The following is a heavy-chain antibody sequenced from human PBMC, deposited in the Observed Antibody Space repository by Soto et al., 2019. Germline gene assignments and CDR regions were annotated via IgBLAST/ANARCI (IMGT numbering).Heavy chain of an antibody. CDR2: IYPGDSDT. CDR3: ARLSGSYSYYYYYGMDV. J-gene: IGHJ6*02. V-gene: IGHV5-51*01. D-gene: IGHD1-26*01. Sequence: GESLKISCKGSGYSFTSYWICWVRQMPGKGLEWMGIIYPGDSDTRYSPSFQGQVTISADKSISTAYLQWSSLKASDTAMYYCARLSGSYSYYYYYGMDVWGQGATVTV. CDR1: GYSFTSYW.